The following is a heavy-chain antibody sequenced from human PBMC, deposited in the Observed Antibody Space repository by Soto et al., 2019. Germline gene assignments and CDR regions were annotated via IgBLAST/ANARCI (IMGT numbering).Heavy chain of an antibody. CDR3: ASFKTHYDSSGYPPY. CDR1: GFTFSSYG. Sequence: GGSLRLSCAASGFTFSSYGMHWVRQAPGKGLEWVAVISYDGSNKYYADSVKGRFTISRDNSKNTLYLQMNSLRAEDTAVYYCASFKTHYDSSGYPPYWGQGTLVTVSS. D-gene: IGHD3-22*01. J-gene: IGHJ4*02. CDR2: ISYDGSNK. V-gene: IGHV3-30*03.